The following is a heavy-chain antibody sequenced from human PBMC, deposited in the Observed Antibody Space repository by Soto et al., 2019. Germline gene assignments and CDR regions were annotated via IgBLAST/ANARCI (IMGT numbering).Heavy chain of an antibody. J-gene: IGHJ4*02. D-gene: IGHD3-22*01. CDR2: ISSSSSYI. CDR3: ARVVTMIVVVNDY. V-gene: IGHV3-21*01. Sequence: EVQLVESGGGLVKPGGSLRLSCAASGFTFSSYSMNWVRQAPGKGLEWVSSISSSSSYIYYADSVKGRFTISRDNAKNSLYLQMNCLKAEDTTGDYCARVVTMIVVVNDYWGQGTLVTVSS. CDR1: GFTFSSYS.